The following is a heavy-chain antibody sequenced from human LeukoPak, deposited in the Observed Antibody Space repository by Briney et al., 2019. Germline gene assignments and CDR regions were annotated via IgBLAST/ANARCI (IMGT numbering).Heavy chain of an antibody. J-gene: IGHJ4*02. Sequence: QTGGSLRLSCAASGFTFSSYAMSWVRQAPGKGLEWVSAISGSGGSTYYADSVKGRFTISRDNSKNTLYLQMNSLRAEDTAVYYCAKLRGLFDSSGNFDYWGQGTLVTVSS. CDR2: ISGSGGST. CDR3: AKLRGLFDSSGNFDY. D-gene: IGHD3-22*01. V-gene: IGHV3-23*01. CDR1: GFTFSSYA.